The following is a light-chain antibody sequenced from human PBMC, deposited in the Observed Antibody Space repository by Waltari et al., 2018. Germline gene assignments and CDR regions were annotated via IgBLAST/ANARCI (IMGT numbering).Light chain of an antibody. CDR1: QHVRTTY. V-gene: IGKV3-20*01. CDR2: GAS. CDR3: QQYDISPLT. J-gene: IGKJ4*01. Sequence: EIVLTQSPGTLSLSPGERATLSCRASQHVRTTYLAWYQQKPGQAPTLRIYGASSRATGIPDMCSGSGSGTDFSLTTISLEPADFAVYYCQQYDISPLTFGGGTKVEIK.